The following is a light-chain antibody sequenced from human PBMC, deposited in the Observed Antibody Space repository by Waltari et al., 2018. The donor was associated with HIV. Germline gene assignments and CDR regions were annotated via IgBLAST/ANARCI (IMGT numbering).Light chain of an antibody. CDR3: QHYDSWSRT. V-gene: IGKV3-15*01. J-gene: IGKJ1*01. CDR2: GAS. Sequence: EVAVTQSPATLSVFRGERGTLSCTTSQNVGNNLAWYQKKSGQGPRLLIYGASTRATGVPGRFGGSGSGTEFNFTIASLQADDSAVYYCQHYDSWSRTFGQGTTIEIK. CDR1: QNVGNN.